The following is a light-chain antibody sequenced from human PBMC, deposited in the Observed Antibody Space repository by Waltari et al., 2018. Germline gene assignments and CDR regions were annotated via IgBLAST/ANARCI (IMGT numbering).Light chain of an antibody. Sequence: EIVLTQSPGTLSLSPGEGATLSCRTSQTIRTTNLPSYQQKPGQAPTLLIYGAFSSATGLPARFTGSGYGTDFSLTISRLGPEDFATYYCQHYDISPLTFGGGTKVEIK. CDR2: GAF. CDR3: QHYDISPLT. V-gene: IGKV3-20*01. CDR1: QTIRTTN. J-gene: IGKJ4*01.